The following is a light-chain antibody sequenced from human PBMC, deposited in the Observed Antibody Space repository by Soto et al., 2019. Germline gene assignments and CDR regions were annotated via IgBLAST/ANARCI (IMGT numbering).Light chain of an antibody. CDR2: LNSDGSH. CDR1: SGHSSYA. J-gene: IGLJ2*01. CDR3: QTWGRGIRVG. V-gene: IGLV4-69*01. Sequence: QLVLTQSPSASASLGASVKLTCTLSSGHSSYAIAWHQQQPEKGPRYLMKLNSDGSHSKGDGIPDRFSGSSSGAERYLTISSLQSEDEADYYCQTWGRGIRVGFGGGTKVTVL.